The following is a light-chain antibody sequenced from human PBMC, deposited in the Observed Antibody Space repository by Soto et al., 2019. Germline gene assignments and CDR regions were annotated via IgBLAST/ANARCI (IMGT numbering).Light chain of an antibody. J-gene: IGKJ2*02. V-gene: IGKV3-15*01. CDR2: GAT. CDR3: QQYNDWPRCT. CDR1: QSVRSN. Sequence: EILMTQSPATLSVSPGERATLSCRASQSVRSNLAWYQQKPGQAPRLLIFGATTRATGMPARFSGSGSGTEFTLTISSLQSEDFAVYYFQQYNDWPRCTFGQGTKLEIK.